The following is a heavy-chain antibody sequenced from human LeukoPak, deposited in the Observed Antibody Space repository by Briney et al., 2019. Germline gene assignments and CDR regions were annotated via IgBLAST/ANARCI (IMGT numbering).Heavy chain of an antibody. Sequence: GGSLRLPCAASGFTFSSYWMSWVRQAPGKGLEWVANIKQDGSEKYYVDSVKGRFTISRDNAKNSLYLQMNSLRAEDTAVYYCARESRVGSSWYDYYFDYWGQGTLVTVSS. J-gene: IGHJ4*02. V-gene: IGHV3-7*01. D-gene: IGHD6-13*01. CDR3: ARESRVGSSWYDYYFDY. CDR2: IKQDGSEK. CDR1: GFTFSSYW.